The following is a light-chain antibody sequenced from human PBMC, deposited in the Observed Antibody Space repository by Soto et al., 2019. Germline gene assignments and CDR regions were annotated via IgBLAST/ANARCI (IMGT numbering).Light chain of an antibody. CDR1: QSVSNN. Sequence: EIMMAQSPATLSVSPGERATLSCRASQSVSNNLAWYQQKPGQAPRLLIYGASTRATGIPARFSGSGSGTEFTLTISSLQSEDFADYYCQQYAGSPITCGQGTRREIK. CDR3: QQYAGSPIT. J-gene: IGKJ5*01. CDR2: GAS. V-gene: IGKV3-15*01.